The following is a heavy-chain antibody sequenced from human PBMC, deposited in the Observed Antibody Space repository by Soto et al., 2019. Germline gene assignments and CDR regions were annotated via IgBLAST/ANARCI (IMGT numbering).Heavy chain of an antibody. CDR2: TSSTSRYT. CDR1: GFTFSDYY. V-gene: IGHV3-11*06. CDR3: AREGIAVAEPLDY. J-gene: IGHJ4*02. Sequence: QVQLVESGGGLVKPGGSLRLSCAASGFTFSDYYMSWIRQAPGKGLEWVSYTSSTSRYTNYADSVKGRFTISWDNAKNLLYLQMDSLRVEDTAVYYCAREGIAVAEPLDYWGQGTLVTVSA. D-gene: IGHD6-19*01.